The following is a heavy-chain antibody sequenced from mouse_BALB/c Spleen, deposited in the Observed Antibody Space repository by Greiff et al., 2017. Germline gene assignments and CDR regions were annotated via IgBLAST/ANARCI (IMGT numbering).Heavy chain of an antibody. CDR1: GYSFTGYN. CDR3: ARGEGLGLTYAMDY. Sequence: EVKLVESGPELEKPGASVKISCKASGYSFTGYNMNWVKQSNGKSLEWIGNIDPYYGGTSYNQKFKGKATLTVDKSSSTAYMQLKSLTSEDSAVYYCARGEGLGLTYAMDYWGQGTSVTVSS. D-gene: IGHD3-1*01. V-gene: IGHV1-39*01. J-gene: IGHJ4*01. CDR2: IDPYYGGT.